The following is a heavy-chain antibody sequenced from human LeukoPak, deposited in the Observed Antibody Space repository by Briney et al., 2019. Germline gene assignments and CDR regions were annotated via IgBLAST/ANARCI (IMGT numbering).Heavy chain of an antibody. D-gene: IGHD6-13*01. CDR1: GYTFTSYY. J-gene: IGHJ4*02. Sequence: ASVKVFCKASGYTFTSYYMHWVRQAPGQGLEWMGIINPSGGSTSYAQKFQGRVTMTRDTSTSTVYMELSSLRSEDTAVYYCAREGIAAAGKDYWGQGTLVTVSS. CDR2: INPSGGST. V-gene: IGHV1-46*03. CDR3: AREGIAAAGKDY.